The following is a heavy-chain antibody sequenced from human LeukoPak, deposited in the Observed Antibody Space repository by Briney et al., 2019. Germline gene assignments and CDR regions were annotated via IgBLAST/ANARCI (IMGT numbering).Heavy chain of an antibody. Sequence: ASVKVSCKASGYAFTVYYMHWVRQAPGQGLEWMGWINPSSGGTNYAQKFQGRVTMTRDTSISTAYMELSRLRSDDTAVYYCARGTGLPLTGYYAFGYWGQGTLVTVSS. J-gene: IGHJ4*02. D-gene: IGHD3-9*01. V-gene: IGHV1-2*02. CDR3: ARGTGLPLTGYYAFGY. CDR2: INPSSGGT. CDR1: GYAFTVYY.